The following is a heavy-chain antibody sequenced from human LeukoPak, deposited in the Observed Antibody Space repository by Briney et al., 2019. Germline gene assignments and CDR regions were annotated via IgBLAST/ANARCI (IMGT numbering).Heavy chain of an antibody. CDR2: IKKDGSEK. V-gene: IGHV3-7*01. Sequence: PGGSLRLSCAASGFTFSSYWMSWVRQAPGKGLEWVANIKKDGSEKYYVNSVKGRFTISRDNAKTSLYLQMNSLRAEDTAVYYCARASSNRVRGRNWFDPWGQGTLVTVSS. CDR3: ARASSNRVRGRNWFDP. J-gene: IGHJ5*02. D-gene: IGHD3-10*01. CDR1: GFTFSSYW.